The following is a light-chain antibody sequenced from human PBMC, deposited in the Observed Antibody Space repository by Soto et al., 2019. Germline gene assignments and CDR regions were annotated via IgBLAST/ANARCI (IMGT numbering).Light chain of an antibody. J-gene: IGKJ4*01. CDR1: QDIRSS. Sequence: DIQLTQSPSFLSASVGDRLTITCRASQDIRSSLAWYQQKPGKAPNLLIYTVSTLTSGVPSRFSGSRSGTEFTLTISSLQSEDFATYYCQQFNSSPFSFGGGTKVEI. CDR3: QQFNSSPFS. CDR2: TVS. V-gene: IGKV1-9*01.